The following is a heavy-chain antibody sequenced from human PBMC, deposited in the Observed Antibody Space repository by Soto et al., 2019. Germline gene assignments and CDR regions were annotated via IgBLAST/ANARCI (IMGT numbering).Heavy chain of an antibody. V-gene: IGHV1-2*04. CDR2: INPNSGGT. CDR1: GYTFTGYY. Sequence: ASVKVSCKASGYTFTGYYMHCVRQAPGQGLGWMGWINPNSGGTNYAQKFQGWVTMTRDTSISTAYMELSRLRSDDTAVYYCARGGSSSGLLGPAKNNWFDPWGQGTLVTVSS. J-gene: IGHJ5*02. CDR3: ARGGSSSGLLGPAKNNWFDP. D-gene: IGHD6-6*01.